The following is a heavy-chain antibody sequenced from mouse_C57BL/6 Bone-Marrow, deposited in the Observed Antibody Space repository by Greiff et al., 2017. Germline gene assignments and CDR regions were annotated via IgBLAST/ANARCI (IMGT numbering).Heavy chain of an antibody. V-gene: IGHV14-4*01. Sequence: EVQLVESGAELVRPGASVKLSCTASGFNIKDDYMHWVQQRPEQGLEWIGWIDPENGDTEYASKFQGKATITADTSSNTAYLQLSSLTSEDTAVYYCTDSYYYGSADYWGHGTTLTVSS. CDR2: IDPENGDT. CDR3: TDSYYYGSADY. J-gene: IGHJ2*01. D-gene: IGHD1-1*01. CDR1: GFNIKDDY.